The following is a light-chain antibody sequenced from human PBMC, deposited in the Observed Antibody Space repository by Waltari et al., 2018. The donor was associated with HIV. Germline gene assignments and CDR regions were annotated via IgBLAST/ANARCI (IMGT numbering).Light chain of an antibody. CDR1: QSVLYSSTNKNY. CDR2: WAS. J-gene: IGKJ2*01. V-gene: IGKV4-1*01. CDR3: QQYYSTPYT. Sequence: IVMTQSPASLVVSLGERATINCNSRQSVLYSSTNKNYLAWYQQNPGQPPKPLIYWASTRESGGPDRFRDSGSGTDFTLTISSLQAEDVAVYYCQQYYSTPYTFGQGTKLEIK.